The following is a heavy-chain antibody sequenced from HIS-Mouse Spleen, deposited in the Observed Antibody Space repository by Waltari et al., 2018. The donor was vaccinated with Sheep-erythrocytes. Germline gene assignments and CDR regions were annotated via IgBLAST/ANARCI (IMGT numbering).Heavy chain of an antibody. D-gene: IGHD6-6*01. CDR1: GFTFSSYS. CDR2: SSSRSSYI. J-gene: IGHJ3*02. V-gene: IGHV3-21*01. Sequence: EVQLVESGGGLVKPGGSLRLSCAASGFTFSSYSMNWVRQAPGKGVEWVSSSSSRSSYIYYADSVKGRFTISRDNAKNSLYLQMNSLRAEDTAVYYCARDSTSDAFDIWGQGTMVTVSS. CDR3: ARDSTSDAFDI.